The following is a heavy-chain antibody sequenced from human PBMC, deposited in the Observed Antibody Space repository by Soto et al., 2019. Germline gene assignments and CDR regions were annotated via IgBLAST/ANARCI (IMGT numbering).Heavy chain of an antibody. CDR3: ARAIFGVVIIPFDY. Sequence: SETLSLTCAVYGGSFSGYYWSWIRQPPGKGLEWIGEINHSGSTNYNPSLKSRVTISVDTSQNQFSLKLSSVTAADTAVYYCARAIFGVVIIPFDYWGQGTLVTVSS. V-gene: IGHV4-34*01. D-gene: IGHD3-3*01. CDR2: INHSGST. CDR1: GGSFSGYY. J-gene: IGHJ4*02.